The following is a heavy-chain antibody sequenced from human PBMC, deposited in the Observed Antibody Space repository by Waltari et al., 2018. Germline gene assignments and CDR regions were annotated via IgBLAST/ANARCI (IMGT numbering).Heavy chain of an antibody. CDR3: ARDGYDALDI. J-gene: IGHJ3*02. V-gene: IGHV3-53*01. D-gene: IGHD6-13*01. CDR1: GFTVTSNY. CDR2: IYSGGST. Sequence: EVQLVESGGGLIQPGGSLRLSCVASGFTVTSNYMSWVRQAPGKGLEWVSVIYSGGSTYYADSVKGRFTISRDSSKNTVYLQMNSLRADDTAVYYCARDGYDALDIWGQGTMVIVSS.